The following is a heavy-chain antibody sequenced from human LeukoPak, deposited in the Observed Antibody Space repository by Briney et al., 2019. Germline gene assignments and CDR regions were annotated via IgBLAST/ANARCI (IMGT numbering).Heavy chain of an antibody. CDR2: IYYSGST. CDR1: GGSISRSSYY. J-gene: IGHJ5*02. Sequence: SETLSLTCTVSGGSISRSSYYWGWIRQPPGKGLEWIGSIYYSGSTYYNPSLKSRVTISVDTSKNQFSLKLSSVTAADTAAYYCARQRKNWFDPWGQGTLVTVSS. CDR3: ARQRKNWFDP. V-gene: IGHV4-39*01.